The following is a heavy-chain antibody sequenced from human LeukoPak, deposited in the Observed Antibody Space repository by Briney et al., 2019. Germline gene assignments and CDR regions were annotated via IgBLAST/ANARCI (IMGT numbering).Heavy chain of an antibody. CDR2: INTNSGNP. CDR3: AKDVRRLGIASSAFDY. V-gene: IGHV7-4-1*02. Sequence: ASVRVSCKASGFTLTNYAMNWVRQAPGQGLEWMGWINTNSGNPTYAQGFTGRFVFSVESSVSTTYLQTSSLKAEETAVYYCAKDVRRLGIASSAFDYWGQGSLVTVSS. CDR1: GFTLTNYA. J-gene: IGHJ4*02. D-gene: IGHD6-13*01.